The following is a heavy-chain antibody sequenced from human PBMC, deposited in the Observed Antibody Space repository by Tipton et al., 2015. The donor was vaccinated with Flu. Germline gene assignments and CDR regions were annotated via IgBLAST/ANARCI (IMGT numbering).Heavy chain of an antibody. CDR3: TTDSSGWFGNFLNYFEY. V-gene: IGHV3-23*01. D-gene: IGHD3-10*01. CDR1: GITFSSYD. J-gene: IGHJ4*02. Sequence: SLRLSCAASGITFSSYDMNWVRQAPGKGLEWVSGMTRSGDRDHYADSVRGRFTVSRDNSKNTLYLQLSSLRAEDTAVYYCTTDSSGWFGNFLNYFEYWGQGALVTVSS. CDR2: MTRSGDRD.